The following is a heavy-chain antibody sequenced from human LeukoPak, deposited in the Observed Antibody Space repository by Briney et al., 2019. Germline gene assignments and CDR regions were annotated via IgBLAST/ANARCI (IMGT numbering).Heavy chain of an antibody. J-gene: IGHJ6*02. Sequence: GGSLRLSCAASEFTFSIYNMNWVRQAPGKGLEWVSYISSRGDTIYYADSVRGRITISRDNAKKSLFLQMHSLRAEDTAVYYCARDYSGSGSYYNAYYGMDVWGQGATVTVSS. D-gene: IGHD3-10*01. CDR2: ISSRGDTI. CDR1: EFTFSIYN. CDR3: ARDYSGSGSYYNAYYGMDV. V-gene: IGHV3-48*03.